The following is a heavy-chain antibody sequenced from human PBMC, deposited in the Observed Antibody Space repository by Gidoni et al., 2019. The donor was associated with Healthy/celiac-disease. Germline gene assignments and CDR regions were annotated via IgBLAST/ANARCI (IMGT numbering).Heavy chain of an antibody. D-gene: IGHD2-2*01. CDR1: GGSISSYY. Sequence: QVQLPASGPGLVKPSETLSLTCTVSGGSISSYYWRWIRPPPGKGMEWIGYIYYSGSTNYNPSLKSRVTMSVDTSKNQFSLKLSSVTAADTAVYYCARADLGYCSSTSCRDWFDPWGQGTLVTVSS. V-gene: IGHV4-59*01. CDR3: ARADLGYCSSTSCRDWFDP. J-gene: IGHJ5*02. CDR2: IYYSGST.